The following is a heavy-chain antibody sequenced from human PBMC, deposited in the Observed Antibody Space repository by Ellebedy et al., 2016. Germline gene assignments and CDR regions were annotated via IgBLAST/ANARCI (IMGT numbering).Heavy chain of an antibody. CDR3: AKWNGGWYAFEV. V-gene: IGHV4-59*02. CDR1: SDSVSNYY. CDR2: VFHTGAA. D-gene: IGHD6-19*01. J-gene: IGHJ3*01. Sequence: SETLSLTCTVSSDSVSNYYWNWMRRPPGKGLEWIGFVFHTGAAHYNPSLKSRVTMSVDTSKSQFSLRLTSVTAADTAVYYCAKWNGGWYAFEVWGQGTMVTVSS.